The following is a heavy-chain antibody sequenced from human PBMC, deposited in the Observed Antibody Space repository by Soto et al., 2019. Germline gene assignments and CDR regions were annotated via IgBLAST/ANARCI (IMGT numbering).Heavy chain of an antibody. D-gene: IGHD3-16*02. CDR1: GYTLTELS. V-gene: IGHV1-24*01. Sequence: ASVKVSCKVCGYTLTELSTHWVRQAPGKGLEWMGGFDPEDGETIYAQKFQGRVTMTEDTSTDTAYMELSSLRSEDTAVYYCFGGVIVIPTYFDYWGQGTLVTVSS. CDR2: FDPEDGET. J-gene: IGHJ4*02. CDR3: FGGVIVIPTYFDY.